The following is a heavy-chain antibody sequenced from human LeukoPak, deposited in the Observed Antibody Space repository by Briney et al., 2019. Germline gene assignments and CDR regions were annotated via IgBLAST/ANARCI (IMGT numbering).Heavy chain of an antibody. CDR1: VYTFTSYV. CDR3: ARLGDGYYYDSSGYPPDY. Sequence: GASVKVSSKASVYTFTSYVISSVPHAPGQGLEWMGWTSAYKGNTNDTQNLQGTVTMTTDTSTSTAYMELRSLRSDDTAVYYCARLGDGYYYDSSGYPPDYWGQGTLVTVSS. D-gene: IGHD3-22*01. CDR2: TSAYKGNT. V-gene: IGHV1-18*04. J-gene: IGHJ4*02.